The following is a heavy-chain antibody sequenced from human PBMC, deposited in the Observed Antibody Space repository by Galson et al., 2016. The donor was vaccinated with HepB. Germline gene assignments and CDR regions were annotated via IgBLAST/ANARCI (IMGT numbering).Heavy chain of an antibody. CDR3: AKDGCNSDCSDY. CDR1: GFRFRAHG. V-gene: IGHV3-30*18. D-gene: IGHD2/OR15-2a*01. Sequence: SLRLSCAASGFRFRAHGMHWVRQAPGKGLEWVGFISFDGSNDYYTDSVKGRFTISRDNSKNTVDLQMNSLRTEDTAVYDCAKDGCNSDCSDYWGQGTLVTVSS. J-gene: IGHJ4*02. CDR2: ISFDGSND.